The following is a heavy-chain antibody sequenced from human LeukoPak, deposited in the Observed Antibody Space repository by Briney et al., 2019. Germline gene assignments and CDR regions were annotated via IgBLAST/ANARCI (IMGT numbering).Heavy chain of an antibody. V-gene: IGHV3-23*01. J-gene: IGHJ4*02. CDR1: GFTFSSYA. CDR3: ARDRGYFDSSGYYSGPFDY. D-gene: IGHD3-22*01. CDR2: IGYSGGST. Sequence: GGSLRLSCAASGFTFSSYAMNWVRQAPGKGLEWVSVIGYSGGSTYYADSVKGRFTISRDNSKNTLYLQMRSLRAEDTAAYYCARDRGYFDSSGYYSGPFDYWGQGTLVTVSS.